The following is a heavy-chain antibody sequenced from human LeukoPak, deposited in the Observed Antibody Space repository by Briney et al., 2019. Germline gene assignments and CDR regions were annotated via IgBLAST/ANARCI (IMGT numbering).Heavy chain of an antibody. Sequence: PSETLSLTCTVSGGSISSSSYYWGWIRQPPGKGLEWIGSIYYSGSTYYNPSLKSRVTISVGTSKNQFSLKLSSVTAADTAVYYCARGVLGYGDHPRPYFDYWGQGTLVTVSS. CDR1: GGSISSSSYY. CDR3: ARGVLGYGDHPRPYFDY. J-gene: IGHJ4*02. V-gene: IGHV4-39*07. CDR2: IYYSGST. D-gene: IGHD4-17*01.